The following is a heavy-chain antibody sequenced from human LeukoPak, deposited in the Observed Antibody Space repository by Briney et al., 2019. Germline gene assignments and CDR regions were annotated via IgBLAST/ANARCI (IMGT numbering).Heavy chain of an antibody. CDR2: ISGSGGST. Sequence: GGSLRLSCAASGFTFSSYDMSWVRQAPGKGLEWVSAISGSGGSTYYADSVKGRFTISRDNSKNTLYLQMNSLRAEDTAVYYCAKDLYSSSWTFDYWGQGTLVTVSS. CDR3: AKDLYSSSWTFDY. V-gene: IGHV3-23*01. J-gene: IGHJ4*02. D-gene: IGHD6-13*01. CDR1: GFTFSSYD.